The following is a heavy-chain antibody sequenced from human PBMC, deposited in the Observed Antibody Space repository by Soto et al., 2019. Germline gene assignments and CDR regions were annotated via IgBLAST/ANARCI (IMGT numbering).Heavy chain of an antibody. V-gene: IGHV3-74*01. CDR1: GFTFSSYW. D-gene: IGHD3-16*01. CDR3: TRDIGGRGAY. CDR2: INEYGSVI. J-gene: IGHJ4*02. Sequence: PGGSLRLSCAASGFTFSSYWMHWVRQVPGKGLVWVSRINEYGSVINYADSVKGRFTIFRDNSKNTLYLEMNSLRAEDAAVYYCTRDIGGRGAYWGQGTLVTVPQ.